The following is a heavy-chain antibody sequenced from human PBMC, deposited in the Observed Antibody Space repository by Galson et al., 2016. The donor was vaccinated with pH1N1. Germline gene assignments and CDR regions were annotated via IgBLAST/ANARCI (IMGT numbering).Heavy chain of an antibody. CDR3: IRDLGRLRDF. CDR1: GCIFTRDY. J-gene: IGHJ4*02. V-gene: IGHV1-46*03. D-gene: IGHD7-27*01. Sequence: SVKVSCKASGCIFTRDYFHWVRQAPGQGLEWMGVIDPSNGGTTFAQKFHGLVTMTRDTSTSTVYMEVSGLKSDDTAVYYCIRDLGRLRDFWGQGTLVTVSS. CDR2: IDPSNGGT.